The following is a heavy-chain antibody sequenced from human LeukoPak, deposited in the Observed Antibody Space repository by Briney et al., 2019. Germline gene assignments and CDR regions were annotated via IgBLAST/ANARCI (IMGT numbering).Heavy chain of an antibody. CDR2: IYYSGST. Sequence: SETLSLTCTVSGGSISSSSYYWGWIRQPPGKGLEWIGSIYYSGSTYYNPSLKSRVTISVDTSKNQFSLKLSSVTAADTAVYYCAREIGSHAVFDYWGQGTLVTVSS. CDR3: AREIGSHAVFDY. J-gene: IGHJ4*02. V-gene: IGHV4-39*07. CDR1: GGSISSSSYY. D-gene: IGHD1-26*01.